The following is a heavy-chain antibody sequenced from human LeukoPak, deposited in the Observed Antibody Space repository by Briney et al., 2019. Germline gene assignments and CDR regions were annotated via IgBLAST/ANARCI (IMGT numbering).Heavy chain of an antibody. Sequence: QSGGSLRLSCAASGFTVSNNDMNWVRQAPGKGLEWVSGIHIGGRTISVDSVRGRFTISRDNSKNTLYLQMNSLRAEDTALYYCARGAGAYKHYAMDVWGQGTTVAVSS. V-gene: IGHV3-66*01. CDR1: GFTVSNND. CDR3: ARGAGAYKHYAMDV. CDR2: IHIGGRT. D-gene: IGHD6-19*01. J-gene: IGHJ6*02.